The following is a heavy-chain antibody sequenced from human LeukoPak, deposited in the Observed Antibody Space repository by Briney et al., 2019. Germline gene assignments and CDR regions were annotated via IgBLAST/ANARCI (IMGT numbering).Heavy chain of an antibody. D-gene: IGHD3-10*01. J-gene: IGHJ4*02. Sequence: GSLSLSCAASGFPFSNSAMSWVRQAPGKGLEWVSAISGSGGSTYYADSVKGRFTISRDNSKNTLYLQMNSLRAEDTAVYYCAKDEVGFGDYWGQGTLVTVSS. CDR2: ISGSGGST. V-gene: IGHV3-23*01. CDR1: GFPFSNSA. CDR3: AKDEVGFGDY.